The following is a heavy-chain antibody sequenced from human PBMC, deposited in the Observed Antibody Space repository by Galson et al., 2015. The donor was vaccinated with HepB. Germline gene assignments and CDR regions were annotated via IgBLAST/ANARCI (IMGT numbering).Heavy chain of an antibody. Sequence: SLRLSCAASGFTFSSYAMHWVRQTPGKGLEWVAVISYDGGNEYYADSVKGRFTISRDNSKNTLYLQMNSLRPEDTAVYYCARDRLGYGGNPRGWFDPWGQGTLVTVSS. CDR1: GFTFSSYA. CDR2: ISYDGGNE. D-gene: IGHD4-23*01. J-gene: IGHJ5*02. V-gene: IGHV3-30*14. CDR3: ARDRLGYGGNPRGWFDP.